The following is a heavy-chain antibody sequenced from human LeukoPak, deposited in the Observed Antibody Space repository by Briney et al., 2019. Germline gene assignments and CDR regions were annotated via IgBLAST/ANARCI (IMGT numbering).Heavy chain of an antibody. J-gene: IGHJ4*02. D-gene: IGHD1-26*01. CDR2: IYYTGST. CDR3: AKGGGYGLIDY. CDR1: GASLSTSPYY. V-gene: IGHV4-39*02. Sequence: SETLSLTCSVSGASLSTSPYYWGWLRQPPGKGLEWIGNIYYTGSTYYNASLNSLVTISIYTSKNQISLKLNSVTAADTAMYYCAKGGGYGLIDYWGQGTLVTVSS.